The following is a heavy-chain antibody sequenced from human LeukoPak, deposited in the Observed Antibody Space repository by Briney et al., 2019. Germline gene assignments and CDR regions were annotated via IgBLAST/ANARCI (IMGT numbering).Heavy chain of an antibody. Sequence: ASVKLSFKASGYTFTGYYMHWVRQAPGQGLEWMGWINPNSGGTNYAQKFQGRVTMTRDTSISTAFMELRRRGSDDTAVYYCAGDGGGIAAADAFDYWGQGTLVTVSS. D-gene: IGHD6-13*01. CDR3: AGDGGGIAAADAFDY. J-gene: IGHJ4*02. CDR2: INPNSGGT. V-gene: IGHV1-2*02. CDR1: GYTFTGYY.